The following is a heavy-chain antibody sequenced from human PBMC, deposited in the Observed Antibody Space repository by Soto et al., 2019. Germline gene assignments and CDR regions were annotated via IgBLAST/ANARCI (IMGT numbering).Heavy chain of an antibody. Sequence: PGGSLRLSCAASGFTVSRNYMSWVRQAPGKGLEWVSSISGSGGSTYYADSVKGRFTVSRDNSKNTLFLQMNSLRAEDTAVYYCAKGEVGAARVFDPWGQGTLVTVSS. D-gene: IGHD3-10*01. CDR1: GFTVSRNY. CDR3: AKGEVGAARVFDP. CDR2: ISGSGGST. V-gene: IGHV3-23*01. J-gene: IGHJ5*02.